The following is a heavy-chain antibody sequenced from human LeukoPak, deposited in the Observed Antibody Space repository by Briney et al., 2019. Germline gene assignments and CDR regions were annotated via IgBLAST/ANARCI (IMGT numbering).Heavy chain of an antibody. CDR3: ARGGFGELFLFDY. Sequence: GGSLRLSCAASGFTFSSYRMNWVRQAPGKGLEWVSYISSSSSTIYYADSVKGRFTISRDNAKNSLYLQMNSLRAEDTAVYYCARGGFGELFLFDYWGQGTLVTVSS. J-gene: IGHJ4*02. CDR1: GFTFSSYR. D-gene: IGHD3-10*01. CDR2: ISSSSSTI. V-gene: IGHV3-48*01.